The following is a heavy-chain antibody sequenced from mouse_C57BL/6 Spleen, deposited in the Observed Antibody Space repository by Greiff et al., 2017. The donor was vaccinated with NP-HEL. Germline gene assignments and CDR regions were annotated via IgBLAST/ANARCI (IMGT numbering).Heavy chain of an antibody. CDR1: GYTFTDHT. V-gene: IGHV1-78*01. Sequence: VKLMESDAELVKPGASVKISCKVSGYTFTDHTIHWMKQRPEQGLEWIGYIYPRDGSTKYNEKFKGKATLTADKSSSTAYMQLNSLTSEDSAVYFCARWDYYGSSYWYFDVWGTGTTVTVSS. J-gene: IGHJ1*03. CDR3: ARWDYYGSSYWYFDV. CDR2: IYPRDGST. D-gene: IGHD1-1*01.